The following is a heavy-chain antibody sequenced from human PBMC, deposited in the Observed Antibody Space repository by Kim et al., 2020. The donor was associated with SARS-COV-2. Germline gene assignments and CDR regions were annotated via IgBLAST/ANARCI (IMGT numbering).Heavy chain of an antibody. D-gene: IGHD4-17*01. J-gene: IGHJ4*02. Sequence: SETLSLTCTVSGGSISRSSYYWGWIRQPPGKGLEWIGSIYYSGSTYYNPSLESRVTISVDTSKNQFSLKLSSVTAADTAVYYCARDRRGATVTTWGQGTLVTVSS. V-gene: IGHV4-39*07. CDR2: IYYSGST. CDR3: ARDRRGATVTT. CDR1: GGSISRSSYY.